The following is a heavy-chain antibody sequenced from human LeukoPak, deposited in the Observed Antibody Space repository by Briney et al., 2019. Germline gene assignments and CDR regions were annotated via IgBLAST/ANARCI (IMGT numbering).Heavy chain of an antibody. D-gene: IGHD3-3*01. J-gene: IGHJ3*02. V-gene: IGHV3-23*01. CDR1: GFTFSSYA. CDR2: ISGSGGST. CDR3: ASGGRVWSGYPDAFDI. Sequence: GGSLRLSCAASGFTFSSYAMSWVRQAPGKGLEWVSAISGSGGSTYYADSVKGRFTISRDNSKNTLYLQMNSLRAEDTAVYYCASGGRVWSGYPDAFDIWGQGTMVTVSS.